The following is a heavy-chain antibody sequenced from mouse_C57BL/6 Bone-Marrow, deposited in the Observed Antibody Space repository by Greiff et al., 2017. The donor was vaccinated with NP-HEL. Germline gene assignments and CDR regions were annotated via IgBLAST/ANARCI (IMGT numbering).Heavy chain of an antibody. CDR1: GFNIKDYY. J-gene: IGHJ2*01. CDR2: IDPEDGDT. Sequence: VQLQQSGAELVRPGASVKLSCTASGFNIKDYYMHWVKQRPEQGLEWIGRIDPEDGDTEYAPKFQGKATMTADPSSNTAYLQLSSLTSEDTAVYYCTTLDGYYRDYWGQGTTLTVSS. CDR3: TTLDGYYRDY. V-gene: IGHV14-1*01. D-gene: IGHD2-3*01.